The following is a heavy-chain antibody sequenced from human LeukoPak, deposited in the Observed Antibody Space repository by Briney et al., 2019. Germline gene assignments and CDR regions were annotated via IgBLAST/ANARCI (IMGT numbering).Heavy chain of an antibody. CDR1: GFTFSSYG. D-gene: IGHD3-10*01. V-gene: IGHV3-7*01. J-gene: IGHJ6*03. CDR3: AGLSAYYYGSYFYYYMDV. CDR2: IKQDESER. Sequence: GGSLRLSCAASGFTFSSYGMNWVRQAPGKGPEWVANIKQDESERYSADSVKGRFTISRDNAKKSVYLHMSSLRAEDTALYYCAGLSAYYYGSYFYYYMDVWGKGTTVTVSS.